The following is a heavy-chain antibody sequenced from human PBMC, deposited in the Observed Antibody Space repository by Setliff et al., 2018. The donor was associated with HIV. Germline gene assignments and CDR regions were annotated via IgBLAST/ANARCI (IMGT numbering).Heavy chain of an antibody. CDR3: ARVTTMVGYFDY. D-gene: IGHD5-18*01. CDR1: GGSISSDY. CDR2: IYYSGST. V-gene: IGHV4-59*01. Sequence: SETLSLTCTVSGGSISSDYWSWIRQPPGKGLECIGYIYYSGSTNYNPSLKSRLTISVDTSKNQFSPKLSSVTAADTAVYFCARVTTMVGYFDYWGQGTLVTVSS. J-gene: IGHJ4*02.